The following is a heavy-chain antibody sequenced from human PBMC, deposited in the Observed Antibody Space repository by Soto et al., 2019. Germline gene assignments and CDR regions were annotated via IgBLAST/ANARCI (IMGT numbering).Heavy chain of an antibody. CDR3: ARAGGYIYGYWNDAFDI. V-gene: IGHV3-33*01. CDR1: GFTFSTYA. D-gene: IGHD5-18*01. J-gene: IGHJ3*02. CDR2: IWYDGTNK. Sequence: QVQLVESGGGVVQPGTSLRLSCAASGFTFSTYAMHWVRQAPGKGLEWVAVIWYDGTNKYYAESVKGRFTISRDNSNNTLYRQMNSLTAEDTAVYYCARAGGYIYGYWNDAFDIWGQGTMVTVSS.